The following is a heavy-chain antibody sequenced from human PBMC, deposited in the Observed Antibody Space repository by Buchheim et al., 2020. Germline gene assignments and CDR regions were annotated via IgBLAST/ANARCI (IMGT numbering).Heavy chain of an antibody. Sequence: QVQLVESGGGVVQPGRSLRLSCAASGFTFSSYAMHWVRQAPGKGLEWVAVISYDGSNKYYADSVKGRFTISRDNSKNTLYLQMNSLRAEDTAVYYCARDKGSTETSFWVHPYGMDVWGQGTT. CDR3: ARDKGSTETSFWVHPYGMDV. V-gene: IGHV3-30-3*01. CDR2: ISYDGSNK. CDR1: GFTFSSYA. D-gene: IGHD4-17*01. J-gene: IGHJ6*02.